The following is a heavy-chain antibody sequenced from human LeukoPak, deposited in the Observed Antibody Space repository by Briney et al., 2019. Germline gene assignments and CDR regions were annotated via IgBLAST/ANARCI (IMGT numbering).Heavy chain of an antibody. D-gene: IGHD7-27*01. CDR2: ISSSSSTI. Sequence: GGSLRLSCAASGFTFSSYSMDWVRQAPGKGLEWVSYISSSSSTIYYADSVKGRFTISRDNAKNSLYLQMNSLRAEDTAVYYCARRRGLGAFDIWGQGTMVTVSS. CDR3: ARRRGLGAFDI. CDR1: GFTFSSYS. J-gene: IGHJ3*02. V-gene: IGHV3-48*01.